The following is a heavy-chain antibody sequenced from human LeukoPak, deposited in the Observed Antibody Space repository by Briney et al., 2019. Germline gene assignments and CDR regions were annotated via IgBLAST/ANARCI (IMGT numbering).Heavy chain of an antibody. J-gene: IGHJ6*03. CDR2: IYTSGST. V-gene: IGHV4-4*07. D-gene: IGHD4-17*01. CDR3: ARVARDYDYYYYYMDV. CDR1: GGSISSYY. Sequence: PSETLSLTCTVSGGSISSYYWSWIRQPAGKGLEWIGRIYTSGSTNYNPSLKSRVTMSVDTSKNQFSPKLSSVTAADTAVYYCARVARDYDYYYYYMDVWGKGTTVTISS.